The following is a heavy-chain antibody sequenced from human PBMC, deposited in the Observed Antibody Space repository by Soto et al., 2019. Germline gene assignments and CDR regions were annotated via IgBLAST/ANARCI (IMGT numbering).Heavy chain of an antibody. V-gene: IGHV4-59*11. CDR2: VDVRGST. J-gene: IGHJ4*01. CDR1: VGSITNHY. Sequence: PSETLSLTCTVSVGSITNHYWSWIRQPPGKGLEWIGYVDVRGSTNYSPSLKSRVTMSVATSGNRFSLSLNSVTAADTAVYYCARGPTMIVVAYDCWGHGTLVTVSS. CDR3: ARGPTMIVVAYDC. D-gene: IGHD3-22*01.